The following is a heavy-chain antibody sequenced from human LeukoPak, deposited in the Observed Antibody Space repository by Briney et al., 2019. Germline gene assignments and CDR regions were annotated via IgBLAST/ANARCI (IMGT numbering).Heavy chain of an antibody. CDR2: IYYTRST. D-gene: IGHD3-22*01. Sequence: PSEALSLTCTVSGGSISSSSYYWGWIRQPPGKGLEWIGSIYYTRSTYYNPSLKSRVTISVDTSKNQFSLKLSSVTAADTAVYYCARLSGYSSGHYYSDYWGQGTLVTVSS. J-gene: IGHJ4*02. CDR3: ARLSGYSSGHYYSDY. CDR1: GGSISSSSYY. V-gene: IGHV4-39*07.